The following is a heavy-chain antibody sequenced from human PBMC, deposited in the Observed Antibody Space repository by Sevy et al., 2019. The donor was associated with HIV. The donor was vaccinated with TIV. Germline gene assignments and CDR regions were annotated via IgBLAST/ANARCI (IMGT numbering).Heavy chain of an antibody. CDR3: AREGCTQPHDY. CDR1: GFTFAKYS. CDR2: FSFGCGRI. J-gene: IGHJ4*02. Sequence: GGSLRLSCAASGFTFAKYSMSWVRQAPGKGLEWVSTFSFGCGRINYADSVKGRFTISRDNSKNTLFLQMNSLRAEVTATYFCAREGCTQPHDYWGQGTLVTVSS. V-gene: IGHV3-23*01. D-gene: IGHD2-8*01.